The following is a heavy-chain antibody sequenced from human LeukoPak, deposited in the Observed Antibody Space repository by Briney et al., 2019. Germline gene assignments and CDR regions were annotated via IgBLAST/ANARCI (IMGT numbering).Heavy chain of an antibody. Sequence: GASLRLSCAASGFTFSSFAMSWVRQAPGKGLEWVSSISGSGGSTYYADSVKGRFTTSRDNSKNTLYLQMNSLRAEDTAVYYCAKARFSGYCSGGSCYSGNDYWGQGTLVTVSS. CDR1: GFTFSSFA. CDR3: AKARFSGYCSGGSCYSGNDY. CDR2: ISGSGGST. J-gene: IGHJ4*02. V-gene: IGHV3-23*01. D-gene: IGHD2-15*01.